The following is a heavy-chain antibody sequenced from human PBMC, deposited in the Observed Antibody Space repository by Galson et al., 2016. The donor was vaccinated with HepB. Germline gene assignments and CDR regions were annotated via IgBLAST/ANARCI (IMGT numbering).Heavy chain of an antibody. CDR1: GFTFSFYG. CDR2: ISYDGTKK. D-gene: IGHD4-23*01. J-gene: IGHJ6*02. CDR3: AREKAYGGVVYYYYNGMDV. Sequence: SLRLSCAASGFTFSFYGIHWVRQAPGKGLEWVAVISYDGTKKNYADSVKGRFTISRDKFKNTLYLQMNSLRAEDTAVYYCAREKAYGGVVYYYYNGMDVWGQGTTVTVSS. V-gene: IGHV3-30*03.